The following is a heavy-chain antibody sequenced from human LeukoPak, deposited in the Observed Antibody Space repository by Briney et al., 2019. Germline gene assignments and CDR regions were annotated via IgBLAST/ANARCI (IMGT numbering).Heavy chain of an antibody. D-gene: IGHD1-26*01. Sequence: AASVKVSCKASGYTFTSYSINWVRQAPGQGLEWMGWISAYNGNTKYAQKLQGRVTMTTDTSTSTAYMELGSLRSDDTAVYYCARGLGGSGSYFLTFDYWGQGTLVTVSS. CDR1: GYTFTSYS. V-gene: IGHV1-18*01. CDR2: ISAYNGNT. CDR3: ARGLGGSGSYFLTFDY. J-gene: IGHJ4*02.